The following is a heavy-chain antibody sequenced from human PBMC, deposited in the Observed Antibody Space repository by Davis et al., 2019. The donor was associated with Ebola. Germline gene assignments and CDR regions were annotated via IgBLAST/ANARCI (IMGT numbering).Heavy chain of an antibody. CDR2: ISGSGGST. D-gene: IGHD2-2*01. CDR3: AKVIRPEPHGYIVVVLNPNPFDY. CDR1: GFTFSSYA. J-gene: IGHJ4*02. V-gene: IGHV3-23*01. Sequence: GESLKISCAASGFTFSSYAMSWVRQAPGKGLEWVSAISGSGGSTYYADSVKGRFTISRDNSKNTLYLQMNSLRAEDTAVYYCAKVIRPEPHGYIVVVLNPNPFDYWGQGTLVTVSS.